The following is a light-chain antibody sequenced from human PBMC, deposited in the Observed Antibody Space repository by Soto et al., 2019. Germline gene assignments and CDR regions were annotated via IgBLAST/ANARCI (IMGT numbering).Light chain of an antibody. CDR2: DAS. Sequence: DIQMTQSPSTLSASAGDTVTLTCRASQSVSTFLAWYQQKPGKAPKLLIFDASSLKSGVQSRFSGSGSGTEFTLTIRSLQPDDFATYYCKQYDSYSWTFGQGTKVDI. V-gene: IGKV1-5*01. CDR1: QSVSTF. J-gene: IGKJ1*01. CDR3: KQYDSYSWT.